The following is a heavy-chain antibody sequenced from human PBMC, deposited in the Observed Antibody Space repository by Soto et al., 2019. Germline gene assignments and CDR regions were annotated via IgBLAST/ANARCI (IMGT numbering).Heavy chain of an antibody. D-gene: IGHD3-10*01. V-gene: IGHV4-61*01. CDR1: GGSVSSGSYY. CDR3: ARDTRITMVRGVIIRSFDY. Sequence: PLETLSLTCTVSGGSVSSGSYYWSWIRQPPGKGLEWIGYIYYSGSTNYNPSLKSRVTISVDTSKNQFSLKLSSVTAADTAVYYCARDTRITMVRGVIIRSFDYWGQGTLVTVSS. CDR2: IYYSGST. J-gene: IGHJ4*02.